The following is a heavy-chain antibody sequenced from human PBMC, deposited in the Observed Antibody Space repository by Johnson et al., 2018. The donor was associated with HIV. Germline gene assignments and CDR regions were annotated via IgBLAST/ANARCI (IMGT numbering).Heavy chain of an antibody. CDR1: GFTFSSYY. V-gene: IGHV3-66*02. CDR2: IYSGGSP. Sequence: QLLESGGGLVQPGGSLRLSCAASGFTFSSYYMSWVRQAPGRGLEWVSAIYSGGSPYYADSVKGRFTISRDNSKNTLYLQMNSLRAEDTAVYYCARGEAADGVFDIWGQGTMVTVSS. D-gene: IGHD6-13*01. CDR3: ARGEAADGVFDI. J-gene: IGHJ3*02.